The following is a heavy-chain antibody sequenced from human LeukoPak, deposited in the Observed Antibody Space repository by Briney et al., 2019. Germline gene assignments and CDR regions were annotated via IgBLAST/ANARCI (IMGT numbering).Heavy chain of an antibody. CDR1: GYTFTSYY. Sequence: ASVKVSCKASGYTFTSYYMHWVRQAPGQGLEWMGIINPSGGSTSYAQKFQGRVTMTRDTSISTAYMELSRLRSDDTAVYYCALMGQQLTENWFDPWGQGTLVTVSS. J-gene: IGHJ5*02. D-gene: IGHD6-13*01. CDR2: INPSGGST. CDR3: ALMGQQLTENWFDP. V-gene: IGHV1-46*01.